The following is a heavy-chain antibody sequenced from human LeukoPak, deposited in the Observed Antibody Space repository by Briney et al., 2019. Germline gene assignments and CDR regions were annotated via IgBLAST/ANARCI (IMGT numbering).Heavy chain of an antibody. CDR3: AKATYSGSYYFDY. J-gene: IGHJ4*02. Sequence: PGGSLRLSCAASGFTFSSYGMHWVRQAPGKGLEGVAFIRYDGSNKYYADSVKGRFTISRDNSKNTLYLQMNSLRAEDTAVYYCAKATYSGSYYFDYWGQGTLVTVSS. D-gene: IGHD1-26*01. CDR1: GFTFSSYG. CDR2: IRYDGSNK. V-gene: IGHV3-30*02.